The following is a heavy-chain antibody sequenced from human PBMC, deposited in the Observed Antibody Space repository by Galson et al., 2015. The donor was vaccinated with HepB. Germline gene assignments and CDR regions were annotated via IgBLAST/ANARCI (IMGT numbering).Heavy chain of an antibody. V-gene: IGHV1-18*01. D-gene: IGHD4-17*01. CDR2: ISAYNGNT. Sequence: SVKVSCKASGYTFTSYGISWVRQAPGQGLEWMGWISAYNGNTNYAQKLQGRVTMTTDTSTSTAYMELRSLRSDDTAVYYCAGALYGDYVAVWFDPWGQGTLVTVSS. J-gene: IGHJ5*02. CDR1: GYTFTSYG. CDR3: AGALYGDYVAVWFDP.